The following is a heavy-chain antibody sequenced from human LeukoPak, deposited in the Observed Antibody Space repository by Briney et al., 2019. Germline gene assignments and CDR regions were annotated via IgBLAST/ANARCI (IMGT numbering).Heavy chain of an antibody. J-gene: IGHJ4*02. Sequence: ASVKVSCKASGYTFTSYAMHWVRQAPGQRLEWMGWINAGNGNTKYSQKFQGRVTITRDTSASTAYVELSSLRSEDTAVYYCARAPFYDFWSGYGGAFDYWGQGTLVTVSS. V-gene: IGHV1-3*01. CDR2: INAGNGNT. D-gene: IGHD3-3*01. CDR3: ARAPFYDFWSGYGGAFDY. CDR1: GYTFTSYA.